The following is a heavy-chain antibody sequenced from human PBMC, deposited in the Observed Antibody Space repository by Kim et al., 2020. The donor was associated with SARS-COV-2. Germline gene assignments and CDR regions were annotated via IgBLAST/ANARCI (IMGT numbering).Heavy chain of an antibody. J-gene: IGHJ5*01. CDR3: AKDMMDSSGWFDS. Sequence: GGSLRLSCTASGFTFSNYDMSWVRQAPGKGLEWVASISGSAGSTYYADFVKGRFTISRDNSKNTLYVQMNTLRAEDTAMYYCAKDMMDSSGWFDSWGQGT. CDR1: GFTFSNYD. D-gene: IGHD6-19*01. V-gene: IGHV3-23*01. CDR2: ISGSAGST.